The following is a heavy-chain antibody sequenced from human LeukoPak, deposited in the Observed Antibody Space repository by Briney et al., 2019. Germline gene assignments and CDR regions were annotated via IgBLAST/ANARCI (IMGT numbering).Heavy chain of an antibody. CDR2: ISAYNGNT. D-gene: IGHD6-19*01. Sequence: AAVKVSCWASGYTFTSYGFSWVRQPPAQGLEWMGWISAYNGNTTYAQELQGRGTITTDNSTSKAYMELRSMRSADAAAYYCARSHSGWYDDYFDDGGQGTLVTVSS. CDR3: ARSHSGWYDDYFDD. V-gene: IGHV1-18*01. J-gene: IGHJ4*02. CDR1: GYTFTSYG.